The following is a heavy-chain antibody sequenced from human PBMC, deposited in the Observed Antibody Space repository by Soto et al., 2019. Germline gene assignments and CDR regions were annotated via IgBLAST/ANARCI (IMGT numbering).Heavy chain of an antibody. V-gene: IGHV3-66*01. J-gene: IGHJ1*01. CDR3: ARDILGGSYDFSH. D-gene: IGHD3-3*01. CDR2: ISSDDNT. Sequence: GGSLRLSCAASGFIVNNIFMTWVRQAPGKGLEWLSTISSDDNTYYADSVKGRFTISRDSSKNTLYLQMNSLRAEDTAVCHCARDILGGSYDFSHGGQGTLVTVSS. CDR1: GFIVNNIF.